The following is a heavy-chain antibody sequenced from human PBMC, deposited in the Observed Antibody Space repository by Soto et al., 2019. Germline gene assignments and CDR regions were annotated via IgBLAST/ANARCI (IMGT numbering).Heavy chain of an antibody. Sequence: QLQLVESGGGVVQPGRSLRLSCAASGFTFSNYAIHWVRQAPGKGLEWVAVLSYDGNNIHYADSVKGRFTVSRDNSKNTLFLQMNSLRPEYTALYYCARGPIGDAAMVTNYFDYWGQGTLVTVSS. D-gene: IGHD5-18*01. J-gene: IGHJ4*02. CDR3: ARGPIGDAAMVTNYFDY. V-gene: IGHV3-30-3*01. CDR2: LSYDGNNI. CDR1: GFTFSNYA.